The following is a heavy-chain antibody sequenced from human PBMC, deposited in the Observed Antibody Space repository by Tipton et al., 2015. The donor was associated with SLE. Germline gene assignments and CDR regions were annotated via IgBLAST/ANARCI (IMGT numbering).Heavy chain of an antibody. V-gene: IGHV4-61*02. J-gene: IGHJ4*02. Sequence: TLSLTCTVSGGSISSDSYAWNWIRQPAGKGLEWIGRISSSGNTNYKPSLNGRVTISVDTSKNQFSLTLSSVTAADTAVYYCARGDSSGWRRVYFDNWGQGTLVTVSS. CDR3: ARGDSSGWRRVYFDN. CDR2: ISSSGNT. D-gene: IGHD6-19*01. CDR1: GGSISSDSYA.